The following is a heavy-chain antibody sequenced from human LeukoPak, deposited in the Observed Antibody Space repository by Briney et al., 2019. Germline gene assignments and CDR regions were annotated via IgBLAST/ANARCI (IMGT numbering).Heavy chain of an antibody. CDR1: GFTFSSYT. V-gene: IGHV3-21*01. J-gene: IGHJ3*02. Sequence: GGSLRLSCAASGFTFSSYTMNWVRQAPGKGLEWVSSITSSSSYIYYADSVKGRFTISRHNAKNSLYLQMNSLRAEDTAVYYCASAPVIAMARYDAFDIWGQGTMVTVSS. D-gene: IGHD3-10*01. CDR3: ASAPVIAMARYDAFDI. CDR2: ITSSSSYI.